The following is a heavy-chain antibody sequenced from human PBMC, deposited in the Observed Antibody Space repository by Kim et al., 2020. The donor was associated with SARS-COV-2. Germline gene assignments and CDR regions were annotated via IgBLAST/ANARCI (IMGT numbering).Heavy chain of an antibody. Sequence: GNPEDAQCFNGRFVLSLDTSVSAAYLQISSLRAEDTAVYYCARGPGGMDVWGQGTTVTVSS. J-gene: IGHJ6*02. CDR3: ARGPGGMDV. V-gene: IGHV7-4-1*02. CDR2: GNP.